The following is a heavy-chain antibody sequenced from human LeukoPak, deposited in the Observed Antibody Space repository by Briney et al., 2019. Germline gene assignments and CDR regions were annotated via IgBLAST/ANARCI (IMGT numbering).Heavy chain of an antibody. J-gene: IGHJ4*02. CDR1: GFTFGDFA. CDR3: SRARAESDY. D-gene: IGHD1-14*01. Sequence: PGGSLRLSCTASGFTFGDFAMGWFRQAPGKGLEWVGFIRTKAYSGTTEYAASVKGRFTISRDDSKSIAYLQMNSLKAEDTGVYFCSRARAESDYWGQGTLVTVSS. V-gene: IGHV3-49*03. CDR2: IRTKAYSGTT.